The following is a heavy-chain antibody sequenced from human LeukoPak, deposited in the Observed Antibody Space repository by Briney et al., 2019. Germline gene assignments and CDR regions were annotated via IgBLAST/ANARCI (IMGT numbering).Heavy chain of an antibody. Sequence: GRSLRLSCAASGFTFSNYGIHWVRQAPGKGLEWVAIISYDGSNKYYADSVKGRFTISRDNSKNTLYLQMNSLRAEDTAVYYCVKERGSAYYFDSWGQGTLVTVSS. J-gene: IGHJ4*02. CDR3: VKERGSAYYFDS. V-gene: IGHV3-30*18. CDR1: GFTFSNYG. CDR2: ISYDGSNK.